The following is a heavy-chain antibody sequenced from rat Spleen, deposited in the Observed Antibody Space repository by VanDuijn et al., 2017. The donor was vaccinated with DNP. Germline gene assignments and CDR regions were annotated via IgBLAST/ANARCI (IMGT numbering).Heavy chain of an antibody. CDR2: ISPSGSRT. J-gene: IGHJ2*01. CDR3: TTARGYYYSSPPY. D-gene: IGHD1-2*01. Sequence: EVQLVESGGGLVQPGRSLKLSCAASGFTFSDYAMAWVRQAPKKGLEWVAAISPSGSRTLYPDSLKGRFTVSRDNAKSILYLQMDSLRSEDTATYYCTTARGYYYSSPPYWGQGVMVTVSS. CDR1: GFTFSDYA. V-gene: IGHV5-20*01.